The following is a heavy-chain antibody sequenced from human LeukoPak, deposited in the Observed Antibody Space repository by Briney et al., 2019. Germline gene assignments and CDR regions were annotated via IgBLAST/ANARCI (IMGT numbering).Heavy chain of an antibody. CDR3: ARGCCSNNWKDGDY. D-gene: IGHD1-20*01. CDR1: GFAFSIYP. CDR2: IDSDGTRT. J-gene: IGHJ4*02. V-gene: IGHV3-74*01. Sequence: GGSLRLSCVASGFAFSIYPMHWVRQAPGKGLVWVSRIDSDGTRTTYADSVKGRFTISRDNAKNTLYLQMNSLRGEDTAVYYCARGCCSNNWKDGDYWGQAALLTLSS.